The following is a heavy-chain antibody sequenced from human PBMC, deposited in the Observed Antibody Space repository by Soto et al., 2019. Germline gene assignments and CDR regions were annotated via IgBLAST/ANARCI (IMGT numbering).Heavy chain of an antibody. Sequence: VQLLESGGGLVQPGGSLRLSCAASGFTFSNYAMGWVRQAPGKGLEWVSLINGGGDTTYYADSVKGRFTVYRDNSKSIVYLQMNSLRVDDTAVFYCATQAFRRTTGTTWGQGTLVTVSS. CDR3: ATQAFRRTTGTT. V-gene: IGHV3-23*01. J-gene: IGHJ4*02. CDR2: INGGGDTT. D-gene: IGHD1-1*01. CDR1: GFTFSNYA.